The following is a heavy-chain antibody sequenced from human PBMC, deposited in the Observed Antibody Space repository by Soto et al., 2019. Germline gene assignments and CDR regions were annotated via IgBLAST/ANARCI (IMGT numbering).Heavy chain of an antibody. CDR3: ARSSTSANYFDY. J-gene: IGHJ4*02. Sequence: QVQLQESGPGLVKPSQTLSLTCTVSGGSISSGGYYWSWIRQHPGRGLEWIGYIYYSGSTYYNPSLKSRVTISVDTSKNQFSLKLSSVTAADTAVYYCARSSTSANYFDYWGQGTLVTVSS. CDR2: IYYSGST. CDR1: GGSISSGGYY. V-gene: IGHV4-31*03. D-gene: IGHD2-2*01.